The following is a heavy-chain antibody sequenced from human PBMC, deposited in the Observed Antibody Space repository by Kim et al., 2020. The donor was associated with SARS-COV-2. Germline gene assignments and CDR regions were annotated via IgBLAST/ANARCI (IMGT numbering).Heavy chain of an antibody. CDR3: ARVSRYSGYDRGGGDY. J-gene: IGHJ4*02. V-gene: IGHV3-21*01. Sequence: GGSLRLSCAASGFTFSSYNMNWVRQAPGKGLEWVSSISSSSSYIYYADSMKGRFTISRDNAKNSLYLQMNSLRVEDTAVYYCARVSRYSGYDRGGGDYWGQGALVTVSS. D-gene: IGHD5-12*01. CDR2: ISSSSSYI. CDR1: GFTFSSYN.